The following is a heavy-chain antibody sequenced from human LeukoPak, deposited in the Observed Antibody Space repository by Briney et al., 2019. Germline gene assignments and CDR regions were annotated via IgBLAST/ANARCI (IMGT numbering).Heavy chain of an antibody. J-gene: IGHJ6*02. CDR3: ARASDYGDYFTGMDV. CDR2: ISSSSSYI. Sequence: GGSLRLSCAASGFTFSSYSMNWVRQAPGKGLEWVSSISSSSSYIYYADSVKGRFTISRDNAKNLLYLQMNSLRAEDTAVYYCARASDYGDYFTGMDVWGQGTTVTVSS. CDR1: GFTFSSYS. D-gene: IGHD4-17*01. V-gene: IGHV3-21*01.